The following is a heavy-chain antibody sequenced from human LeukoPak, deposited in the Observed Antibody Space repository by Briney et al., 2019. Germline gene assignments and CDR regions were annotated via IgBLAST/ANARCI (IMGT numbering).Heavy chain of an antibody. CDR1: GYTFTGYY. Sequence: ASVKVSCKASGYTFTGYYMHWVRQAPGQGLEWMGRINPNTGGTNYAQKFQGRVTMTRDTSISTAYMELNRLRSDDTAAYYCAREYCSSTSCQFYYFDYWGQGTLVTVSS. D-gene: IGHD2-2*01. J-gene: IGHJ4*02. CDR2: INPNTGGT. CDR3: AREYCSSTSCQFYYFDY. V-gene: IGHV1-2*06.